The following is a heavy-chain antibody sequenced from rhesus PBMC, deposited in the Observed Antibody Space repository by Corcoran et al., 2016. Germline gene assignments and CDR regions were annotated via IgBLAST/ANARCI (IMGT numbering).Heavy chain of an antibody. D-gene: IGHD6-31*01. Sequence: QVLLQESGPGPVKPPEPLSISCTVSGGSVSDNYYWNWIRQPPGKGLEWIGNFYGSGWRTYYNPSLQSRVTISKDTSKSQFSLKLNSVTAADTAVYYCVRKSIIAAGALDVWGRGVLVIVSS. CDR3: VRKSIIAAGALDV. CDR2: FYGSGWRT. J-gene: IGHJ5-2*02. V-gene: IGHV4S9*01. CDR1: GGSVSDNYY.